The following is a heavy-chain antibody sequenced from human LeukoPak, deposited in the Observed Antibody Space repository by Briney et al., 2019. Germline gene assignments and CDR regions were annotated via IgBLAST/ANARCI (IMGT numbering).Heavy chain of an antibody. CDR1: GYTFTSYG. CDR2: ISAYNGNT. V-gene: IGHV1-18*01. CDR3: AVTTVVTQMGY. J-gene: IGHJ4*02. D-gene: IGHD4-23*01. Sequence: GASVKVSCKASGYTFTSYGISWVRQAPGQGLEWMGWISAYNGNTNYAQKLQGRVTMTRDTSISTVYMELSRLRSDDTAVYYCAVTTVVTQMGYWGQGTLVTVSS.